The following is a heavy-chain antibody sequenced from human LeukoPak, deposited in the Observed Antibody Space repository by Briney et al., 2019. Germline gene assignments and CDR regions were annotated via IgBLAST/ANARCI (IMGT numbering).Heavy chain of an antibody. Sequence: GGSLRLSCAASGFTFSSYSMNWVRQAPGKGLEWVSSISSSSSYIYYADSVKGRFTISRDNAKNSLYLQMNSLRAEDTAVYYCARDGRYRDGYNPFDYWGQGTLVTVSS. D-gene: IGHD5-24*01. CDR3: ARDGRYRDGYNPFDY. CDR1: GFTFSSYS. CDR2: ISSSSSYI. J-gene: IGHJ4*02. V-gene: IGHV3-21*01.